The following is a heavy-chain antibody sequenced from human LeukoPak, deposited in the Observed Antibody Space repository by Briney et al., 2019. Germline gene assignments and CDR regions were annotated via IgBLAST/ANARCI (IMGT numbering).Heavy chain of an antibody. Sequence: SETLSLTCTVSGASISSGGHYWSWIRQHPGKGLEWIGYIYYSGSTYYNPSPKSRLIISLDTSKNHFSLNLSSVTAADTAVYYCASTLYYYYVDVWGKGTTVTVSS. CDR1: GASISSGGHY. V-gene: IGHV4-31*03. CDR2: IYYSGST. CDR3: ASTLYYYYVDV. J-gene: IGHJ6*03.